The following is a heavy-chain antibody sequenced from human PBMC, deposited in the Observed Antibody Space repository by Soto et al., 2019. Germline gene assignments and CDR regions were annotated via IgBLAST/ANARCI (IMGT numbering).Heavy chain of an antibody. Sequence: EVQLLESGGGLVQPGGSLRLSCAASGFSFSSYAMSWVRQAPGKWLEWVSTISAGGGSTYYADSVKGRFTISRDNSKNPRHLQMNNLRAEDTAVYYCAKPGLTGTAGRTHPWSDPCGQGTLVTASS. CDR2: ISAGGGST. V-gene: IGHV3-23*01. CDR1: GFSFSSYA. CDR3: AKPGLTGTAGRTHPWSDP. J-gene: IGHJ5*02. D-gene: IGHD1-7*01.